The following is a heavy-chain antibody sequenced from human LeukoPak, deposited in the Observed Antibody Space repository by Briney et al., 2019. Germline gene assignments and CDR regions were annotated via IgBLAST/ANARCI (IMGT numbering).Heavy chain of an antibody. D-gene: IGHD6-6*01. CDR3: ARDPEYSSSAFYWFDP. CDR1: GYTFTGYY. CDR2: INPNSGGT. Sequence: ASVKVSCKASGYTFTGYYMHWVRQAPGQGLEWMGWINPNSGGTNYAQKFQGWVTMTRDTSISTAYMELSRLRSDDTAVYYCARDPEYSSSAFYWFDPWGQGTLVTVSS. V-gene: IGHV1-2*04. J-gene: IGHJ5*02.